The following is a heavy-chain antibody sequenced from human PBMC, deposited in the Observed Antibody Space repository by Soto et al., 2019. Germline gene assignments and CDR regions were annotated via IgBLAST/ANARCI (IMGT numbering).Heavy chain of an antibody. V-gene: IGHV1-46*01. CDR1: GYTFTSYY. D-gene: IGHD2-21*02. CDR2: INPSGGST. J-gene: IGHJ4*02. CDR3: ERVDGGNSIDY. Sequence: QVQLVQSGAEVKKPGASVKVSCKASGYTFTSYYMHWVRQAPGQGLEWMGIINPSGGSTSYAQKFQGRGTMTRDTSTSTVYMELSSLRSEDTAVYYCERVDGGNSIDYWGQGTLVTVSS.